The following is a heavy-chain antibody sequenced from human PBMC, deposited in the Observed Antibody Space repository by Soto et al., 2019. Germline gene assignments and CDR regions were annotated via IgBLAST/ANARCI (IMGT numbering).Heavy chain of an antibody. V-gene: IGHV1-46*01. J-gene: IGHJ5*01. Sequence: ASVKVSCKASGDTLSTYYMHWARQAPGQGLEWMGIINPRSGKTNYPQKFQGRVTMTRNTSISTAYMELSSLRSEDTAVCYCARSGQVGNWFDPWGQGTTVTVSS. CDR3: ARSGQVGNWFDP. CDR1: GDTLSTYY. CDR2: INPRSGKT. D-gene: IGHD3-3*01.